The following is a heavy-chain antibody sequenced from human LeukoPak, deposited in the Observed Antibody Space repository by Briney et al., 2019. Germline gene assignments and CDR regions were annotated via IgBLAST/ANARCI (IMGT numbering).Heavy chain of an antibody. CDR2: INPNSGGT. CDR1: GYTFTGYY. D-gene: IGHD4-17*01. V-gene: IGHV1-2*02. J-gene: IGHJ4*02. Sequence: ASVKVSCKASGYTFTGYYMHWMRQAPGQGLEWMGWINPNSGGTNYAQKLQGRVTMTTDTSMSTAYMELRSLRSDDTAVYYCARDDYGDYGMDWGQGTLVTVSS. CDR3: ARDDYGDYGMD.